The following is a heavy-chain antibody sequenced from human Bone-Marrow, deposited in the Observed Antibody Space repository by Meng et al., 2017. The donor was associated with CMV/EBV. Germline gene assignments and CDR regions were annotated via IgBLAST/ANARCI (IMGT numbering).Heavy chain of an antibody. V-gene: IGHV1-8*02. CDR1: GYTFTSYG. J-gene: IGHJ6*02. Sequence: ASVKVSCKASGYTFTSYGISWVRQATGQGLEWMGWMNPNSGNTGYAQKFQGRVTMTRNTSISTAYMELSSLRSEDTAVYYCARGGQLVLFYYYYGMDVWGQGTTVTVSS. CDR2: MNPNSGNT. CDR3: ARGGQLVLFYYYYGMDV. D-gene: IGHD6-6*01.